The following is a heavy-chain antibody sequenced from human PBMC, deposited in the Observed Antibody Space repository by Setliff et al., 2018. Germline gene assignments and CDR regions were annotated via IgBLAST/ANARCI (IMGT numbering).Heavy chain of an antibody. J-gene: IGHJ5*02. CDR1: GYSFSTCW. CDR3: ARHPYYYGSGTYLDNNNRWFDP. Sequence: ASVKISCKGSGYSFSTCWIGWVRQMPGKGLEWMGIIYPGDSITRYSPSFQGQVTISVDKSINTAYLQWSSLRASDTAIYYCARHPYYYGSGTYLDNNNRWFDPWGQGTLVTVSS. D-gene: IGHD3-10*01. V-gene: IGHV5-51*01. CDR2: IYPGDSIT.